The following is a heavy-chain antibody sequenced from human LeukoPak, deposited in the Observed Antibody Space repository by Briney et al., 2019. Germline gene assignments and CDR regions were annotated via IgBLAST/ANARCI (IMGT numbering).Heavy chain of an antibody. CDR2: IYTSGTT. CDR1: GGSISSYY. V-gene: IGHV4-4*07. Sequence: SETLSLTCTVSGGSISSYYWSWIRQPARKGLEWIGRIYTSGTTHYNPSLKSRVTMSVDTPKNQFSLKLSSVTAADTAVYYCARLSTVTTSFDYWGQGTLVTVSS. CDR3: ARLSTVTTSFDY. D-gene: IGHD4-17*01. J-gene: IGHJ4*02.